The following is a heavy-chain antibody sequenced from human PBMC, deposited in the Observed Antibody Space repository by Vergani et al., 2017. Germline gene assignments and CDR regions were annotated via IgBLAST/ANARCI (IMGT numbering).Heavy chain of an antibody. Sequence: QVQLVESGGGVVQPGRSLRLSCAASGFTFSSYGMHWVRQAPGKGLEWVAVIWYDGSNKYYADSVKGRFTISRDNSKNTLYLQRNSLRAEDTAVYYCARVLGDTAMPDGYYYGMDVWGQGTTVTVSS. V-gene: IGHV3-33*01. J-gene: IGHJ6*02. D-gene: IGHD5-18*01. CDR1: GFTFSSYG. CDR3: ARVLGDTAMPDGYYYGMDV. CDR2: IWYDGSNK.